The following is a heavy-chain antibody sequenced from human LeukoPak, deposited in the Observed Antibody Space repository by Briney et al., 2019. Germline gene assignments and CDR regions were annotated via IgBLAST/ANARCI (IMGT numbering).Heavy chain of an antibody. V-gene: IGHV6-1*01. J-gene: IGHJ4*02. CDR3: VRESLNFDC. Sequence: SQTLSLTCAISGDSVSSNRAAWNGIRQSPSRGLEWLGRAYYRSKWYTDSAVSVKSRITISADTSKNQFSLQLNSVTPEDTAVYYCVRESLNFDCWGQGTLVTVSS. CDR1: GDSVSSNRAA. CDR2: AYYRSKWYT.